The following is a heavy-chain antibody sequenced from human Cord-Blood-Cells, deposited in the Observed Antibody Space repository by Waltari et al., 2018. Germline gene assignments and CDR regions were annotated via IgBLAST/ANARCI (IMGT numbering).Heavy chain of an antibody. CDR1: GFTFSSYS. CDR3: ARDSSSSWYYYYYGMDV. J-gene: IGHJ6*02. Sequence: EVQLVESGGGLVKPGGSLRLCCAASGFTFSSYSMNWVRQAPGKCLEWFSSISSSSSYIHYADSVKGRFTISRDNAKKPLYLQMNSLRAEDTAVYYCARDSSSSWYYYYYGMDVWGQGTTVTVSS. CDR2: ISSSSSYI. D-gene: IGHD6-13*01. V-gene: IGHV3-21*01.